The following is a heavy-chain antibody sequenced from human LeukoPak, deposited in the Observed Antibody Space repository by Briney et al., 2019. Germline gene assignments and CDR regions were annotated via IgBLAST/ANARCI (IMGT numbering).Heavy chain of an antibody. CDR3: AKPDTYYDFWSGYYGPPGMDV. D-gene: IGHD3-3*01. CDR1: GFTFSSYA. Sequence: PGGSQRLSCAASGFTFSSYAMSWVRQAPGKGLEWVSAISGSGGSTYYADSVKGRFTISRDNSKNTLYLQMNSLRAEDTAVYYCAKPDTYYDFWSGYYGPPGMDVWGQGTTVTVSS. J-gene: IGHJ6*02. V-gene: IGHV3-23*01. CDR2: ISGSGGST.